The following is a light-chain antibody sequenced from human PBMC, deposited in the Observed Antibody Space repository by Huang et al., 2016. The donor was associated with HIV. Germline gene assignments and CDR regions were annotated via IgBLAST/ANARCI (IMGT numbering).Light chain of an antibody. CDR3: QQYYSTPLT. CDR1: QNVLYCFNNKSY. Sequence: DIVMTQSPDSLAVSLGDRATINCKSSQNVLYCFNNKSYLAWYQQKPGQPPKLLIYWASSRESGVPDRVSGSGSGADFTLTISSLQAEDVAVYYCQQYYSTPLTFGGGTKVEIK. J-gene: IGKJ4*01. V-gene: IGKV4-1*01. CDR2: WAS.